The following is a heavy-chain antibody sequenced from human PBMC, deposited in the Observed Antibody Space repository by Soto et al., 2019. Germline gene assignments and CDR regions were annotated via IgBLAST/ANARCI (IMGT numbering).Heavy chain of an antibody. D-gene: IGHD4-17*01. V-gene: IGHV3-33*01. J-gene: IGHJ4*02. CDR2: IWYDGSNK. Sequence: QVQLVESGGGVVQPGRSLRLSCAASGFTFSSYGMHWVRQAPGKGLEWVAVIWYDGSNKYYADSVKGRFTICRDNSKNTLYLQMNSLRAEDTAVYYCARDLNDYGFFDYWGQGTLVTVSS. CDR3: ARDLNDYGFFDY. CDR1: GFTFSSYG.